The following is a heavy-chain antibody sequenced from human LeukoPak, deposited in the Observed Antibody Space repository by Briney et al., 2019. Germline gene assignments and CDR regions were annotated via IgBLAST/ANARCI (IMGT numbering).Heavy chain of an antibody. CDR3: ARAYYDSSGRSAFDI. V-gene: IGHV1-8*03. J-gene: IGHJ3*02. CDR1: GYTFTSYD. Sequence: ASVKVSCKASGYTFTSYDINWVRQATGQGLEWMGWMNPNSGNTGYAQKFQGRVTITRNTSISTAYMELSSLRSEDTAVYYCARAYYDSSGRSAFDIWGQGTMVTVSS. D-gene: IGHD3-22*01. CDR2: MNPNSGNT.